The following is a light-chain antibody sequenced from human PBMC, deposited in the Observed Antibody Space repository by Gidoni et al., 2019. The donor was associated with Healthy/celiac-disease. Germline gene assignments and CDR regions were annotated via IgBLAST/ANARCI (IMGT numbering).Light chain of an antibody. CDR1: SSDVGSYNL. Sequence: QSALTQPAPVSGSPGQSITISCTGTSSDVGSYNLVSRYQQHPGKAPNLMIYEGSKRPSGVSSRFSGSKSGNTASLTISGLQAEDEADYYCCSYASRSTWVFGGGTKLNVL. CDR3: CSYASRSTWV. J-gene: IGLJ3*02. V-gene: IGLV2-23*01. CDR2: EGS.